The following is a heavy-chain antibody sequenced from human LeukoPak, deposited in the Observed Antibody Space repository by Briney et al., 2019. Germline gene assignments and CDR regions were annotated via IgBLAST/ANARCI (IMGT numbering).Heavy chain of an antibody. CDR3: AKGRLSRFEYYFDY. D-gene: IGHD2/OR15-2a*01. CDR2: ISYDGSNK. J-gene: IGHJ4*02. Sequence: PGRSLRLSCAASGFTFSSYGMHWVRQAPGKGLEWVAVISYDGSNKYYADPVKGRFTISRDNSKNTLYLQMNSLRAEDTAVYYCAKGRLSRFEYYFDYWGQGTLVTVSS. CDR1: GFTFSSYG. V-gene: IGHV3-30*18.